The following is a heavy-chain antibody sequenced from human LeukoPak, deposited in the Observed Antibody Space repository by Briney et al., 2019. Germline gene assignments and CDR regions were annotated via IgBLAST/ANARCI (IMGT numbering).Heavy chain of an antibody. CDR2: ISYDGSNK. V-gene: IGHV3-30-3*01. Sequence: GRSLRLSCAASGFTFSSYAMHWVRQAPGKGLEWVAVISYDGSNKYYADSVKGRFTISRDNSKNTLYLQMNSLRAEDTAVYYCAREESESSGHWDWGQGTLVTVSS. CDR1: GFTFSSYA. D-gene: IGHD3-22*01. J-gene: IGHJ4*02. CDR3: AREESESSGHWD.